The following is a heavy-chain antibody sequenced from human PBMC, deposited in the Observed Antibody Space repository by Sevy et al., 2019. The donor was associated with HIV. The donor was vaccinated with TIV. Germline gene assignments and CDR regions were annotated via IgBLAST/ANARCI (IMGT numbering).Heavy chain of an antibody. Sequence: GGSLRLSCAASGFNFRIYAMHWVRQAPGKGLEWVAVISYDGTETFYAASVEGRFTISRDNSKNMLSLQINSLKPEDTAVYYCARDGGYSIKWYPLYWGHGTLVTVSS. CDR2: ISYDGTET. V-gene: IGHV3-30-3*01. D-gene: IGHD1-26*01. CDR3: ARDGGYSIKWYPLY. J-gene: IGHJ4*01. CDR1: GFNFRIYA.